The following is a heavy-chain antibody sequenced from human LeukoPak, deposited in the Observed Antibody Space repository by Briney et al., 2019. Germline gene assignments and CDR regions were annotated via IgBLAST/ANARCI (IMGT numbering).Heavy chain of an antibody. D-gene: IGHD2-2*01. V-gene: IGHV4-59*01. CDR3: ARDLRGSSCYDY. J-gene: IGHJ4*02. Sequence: SETLSLTCTVSGGSLSSYYWSWIRQPPGKGLEWIGYIYYSGSTSYNPSLKSRVTISVDTSKNQFSLKLSSVTAADTALYYCARDLRGSSCYDYWGQGTLVTASS. CDR1: GGSLSSYY. CDR2: IYYSGST.